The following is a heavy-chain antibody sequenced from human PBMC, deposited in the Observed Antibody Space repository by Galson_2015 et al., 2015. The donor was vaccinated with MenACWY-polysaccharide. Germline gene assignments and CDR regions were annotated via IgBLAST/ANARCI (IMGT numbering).Heavy chain of an antibody. CDR2: IKEDGSKI. CDR1: GFIFSDFW. V-gene: IGHV3-7*01. D-gene: IGHD3-22*01. CDR3: ARAPFSSASR. Sequence: SLRLSCAASGFIFSDFWMNWVRQAPGKGLEWVANIKEDGSKIYYVDSVEGRFTISRDNAKNSLYLLMSSLRAEDTAVYYCARAPFSSASRWGQGTLVTVSS. J-gene: IGHJ4*02.